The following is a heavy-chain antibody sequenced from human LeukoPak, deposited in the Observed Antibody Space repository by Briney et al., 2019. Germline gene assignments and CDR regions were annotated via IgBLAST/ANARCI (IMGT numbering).Heavy chain of an antibody. D-gene: IGHD3-3*01. J-gene: IGHJ3*02. CDR1: GDSVSSNSAA. CDR2: TYYRSKWYN. V-gene: IGHV6-1*01. CDR3: ARVGYDFWSGYQPDAFDI. Sequence: SQTLSLTCAISGDSVSSNSAAWNWIRQSPSRGLEWLGRTYYRSKWYNDYAVSVKSRITINPDTSKNQFSLQLNSVTPEDTAVYYCARVGYDFWSGYQPDAFDIWGQGTMVTVSS.